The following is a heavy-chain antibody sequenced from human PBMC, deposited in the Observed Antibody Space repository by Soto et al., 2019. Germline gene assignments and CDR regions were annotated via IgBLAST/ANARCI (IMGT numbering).Heavy chain of an antibody. CDR2: IYYSGST. J-gene: IGHJ4*02. V-gene: IGHV4-39*01. D-gene: IGHD1-26*01. Sequence: LEAHFPPSTVSGGISITSCYCRGRDRKPPGKGLEWIGSIYYSGSTYYNPSLKSRVTISVDTSKNQFSLKLSSVTAADTAVYYCARSLVGATTLGFDYWGQGTLVTVSS. CDR3: ARSLVGATTLGFDY. CDR1: GGISITSCYC.